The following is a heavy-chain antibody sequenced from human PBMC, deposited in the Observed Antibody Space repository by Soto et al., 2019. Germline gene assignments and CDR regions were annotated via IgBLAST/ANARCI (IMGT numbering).Heavy chain of an antibody. CDR1: GYRFTSYF. J-gene: IGHJ4*02. V-gene: IGHV5-51*01. CDR3: VRQPYGDYIPLGFDS. CDR2: IYPGDSDT. D-gene: IGHD4-17*01. Sequence: PGESLKISCEASGYRFTSYFIGWVRQMPGKGLEWMGVIYPGDSDTRYSPSFQGQVTISADKSTSTAYLQWSSLKASDTAMYYCVRQPYGDYIPLGFDSWGQGTLVTVSS.